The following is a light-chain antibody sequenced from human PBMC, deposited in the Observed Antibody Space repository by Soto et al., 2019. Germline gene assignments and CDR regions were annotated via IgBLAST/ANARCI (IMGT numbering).Light chain of an antibody. V-gene: IGKV3-11*01. J-gene: IGKJ2*02. CDR3: QQRTNWPRGT. CDR2: EAS. CDR1: QSVRNF. Sequence: VVLTQSPATLSLSPGERATLSCRASQSVRNFLAWYQQKPGQAPRLLIYEASNRAAGVPARFSVSGSGTDFTLTISSLEPEDFGVYYCQQRTNWPRGTFGQGTNLEI.